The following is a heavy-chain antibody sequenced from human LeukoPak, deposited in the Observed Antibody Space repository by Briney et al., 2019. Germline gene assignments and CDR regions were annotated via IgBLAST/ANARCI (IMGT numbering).Heavy chain of an antibody. CDR1: GGTFSNYA. J-gene: IGHJ5*02. CDR3: ARGLVRGPFDP. V-gene: IGHV1-69*13. D-gene: IGHD6-19*01. CDR2: IIPIFGTA. Sequence: GASVKVSCKASGGTFSNYAISWVRQPPGQGLEWMGGIIPIFGTANYAQKFQGRVTITADESTSTAYMELSSLRSEDTAVYYCARGLVRGPFDPWGQGTLVTVSS.